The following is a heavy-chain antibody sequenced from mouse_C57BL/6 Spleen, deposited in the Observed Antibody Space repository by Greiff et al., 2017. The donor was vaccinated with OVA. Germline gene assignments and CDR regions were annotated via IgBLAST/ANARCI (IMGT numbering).Heavy chain of an antibody. Sequence: VQLQQSGPELVKPGASVKMSCKASGYTFTDYNMHWVKQSPGKSLEWIGYINPNNGGNSYNQKFKGKATLTVHKSSSTAYMELRSLTSEDSAVYYCARPYGYELYYAMDYWGQGTSVTVSS. D-gene: IGHD2-2*01. CDR2: INPNNGGN. J-gene: IGHJ4*01. CDR3: ARPYGYELYYAMDY. V-gene: IGHV1-22*01. CDR1: GYTFTDYN.